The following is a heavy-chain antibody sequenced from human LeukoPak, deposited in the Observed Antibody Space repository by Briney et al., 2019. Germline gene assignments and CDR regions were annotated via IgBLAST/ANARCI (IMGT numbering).Heavy chain of an antibody. CDR2: IYSGGST. CDR1: GFTVSSNY. Sequence: GGSLRLSCAASGFTVSSNYMSWVRHAPGKGLEWVSVIYSGGSTYYADSVKGRFTISRDNSNNTLYLQMNNLRAEDTAVYYCAPRVVGSAPFDYWGQGTLVTVSS. J-gene: IGHJ4*02. CDR3: APRVVGSAPFDY. V-gene: IGHV3-53*01. D-gene: IGHD2-15*01.